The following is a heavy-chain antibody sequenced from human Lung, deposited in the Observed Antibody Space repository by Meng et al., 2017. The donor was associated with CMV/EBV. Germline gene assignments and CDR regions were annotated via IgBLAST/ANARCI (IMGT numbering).Heavy chain of an antibody. J-gene: IGHJ4*02. V-gene: IGHV1-69*05. CDR1: GGTFSSYA. CDR2: IIPIFGTA. D-gene: IGHD6-19*01. Sequence: SXXVSXKASGGTFSSYAISWVRQAPGQGLEWMGGIIPIFGTANYAQKFQGRVTITTDESMSTAYMELSSLRSEDTAVYYCARGPGIAVAGLFDYWGQGTLVTVSS. CDR3: ARGPGIAVAGLFDY.